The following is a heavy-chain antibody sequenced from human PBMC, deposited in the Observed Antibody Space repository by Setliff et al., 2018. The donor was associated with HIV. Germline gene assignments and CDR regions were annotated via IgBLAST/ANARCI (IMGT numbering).Heavy chain of an antibody. J-gene: IGHJ6*03. CDR2: IYDSEST. D-gene: IGHD2-8*02. Sequence: LSLTCTVSGGSIGSGDYYWSWIRQPPGKGLEWIGNIYDSESTYYNPSLKSRVTISVDTSKNQFSLKLSSVSAADTAVYYCARVSKTYWYSIPRDYYHHMDVWGKGTTVTVSS. V-gene: IGHV4-30-4*08. CDR3: ARVSKTYWYSIPRDYYHHMDV. CDR1: GGSIGSGDYY.